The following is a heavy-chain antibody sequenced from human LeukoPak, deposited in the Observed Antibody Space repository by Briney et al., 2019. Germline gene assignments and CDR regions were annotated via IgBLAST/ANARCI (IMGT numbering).Heavy chain of an antibody. CDR1: GFTFSSYG. CDR2: ISGSGGST. V-gene: IGHV3-23*01. CDR3: AKEGLLDYYYYYMDV. J-gene: IGHJ6*03. Sequence: GGSLRLSCAASGFTFSSYGMSWVRQAPGKGLEWVSAISGSGGSTYYADSVKGRFTTSRDNSKNTLYLQMNSLRAEDTAVYYCAKEGLLDYYYYYMDVWGKGTTVTISS. D-gene: IGHD3-3*02.